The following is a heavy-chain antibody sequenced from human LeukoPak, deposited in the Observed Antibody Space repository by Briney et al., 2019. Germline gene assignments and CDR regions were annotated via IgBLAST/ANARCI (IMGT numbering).Heavy chain of an antibody. Sequence: PGGSLRLSCAASDFTVSSNYMSWVRQAPGKGLEWVSVIHSGGSTSYADSVKGRFTISRDIFRNTVYLQMNSLRVEDTAVYYCARDPEYGDYGFHSWGQGTLVTVSS. V-gene: IGHV3-53*01. J-gene: IGHJ4*02. CDR3: ARDPEYGDYGFHS. D-gene: IGHD4-17*01. CDR2: IHSGGST. CDR1: DFTVSSNY.